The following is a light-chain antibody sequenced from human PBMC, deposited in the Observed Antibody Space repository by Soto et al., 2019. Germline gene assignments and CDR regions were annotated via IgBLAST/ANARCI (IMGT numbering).Light chain of an antibody. CDR3: QQYNSYPLT. CDR2: GAS. V-gene: IGKV3-15*01. Sequence: EVVMTQSPATLSVFPGERATLSCRASQSVNSNLAWYQHRPGQAPRLLIYGASTRATGIPARFSGSGSGTEFTLTISSLQPDDFATYYCQQYNSYPLTFGGGTKVEIK. CDR1: QSVNSN. J-gene: IGKJ4*01.